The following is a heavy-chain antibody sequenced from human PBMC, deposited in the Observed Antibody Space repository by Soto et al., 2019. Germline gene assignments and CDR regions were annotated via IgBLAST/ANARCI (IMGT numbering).Heavy chain of an antibody. D-gene: IGHD3-9*01. J-gene: IGHJ2*01. Sequence: EVRLMESGGGFLQPGGSQRLSCVASGFTFNSYAMSWVRQTPEKGLEWVSAISGSGWQTHYAQSVQGRFTISRDNSKTTVYLHMNRLRAEDSGIYYCAKGRYFDASGGCANFWGRGTLVTVSS. CDR2: ISGSGWQT. CDR3: AKGRYFDASGGCANF. CDR1: GFTFNSYA. V-gene: IGHV3-23*01.